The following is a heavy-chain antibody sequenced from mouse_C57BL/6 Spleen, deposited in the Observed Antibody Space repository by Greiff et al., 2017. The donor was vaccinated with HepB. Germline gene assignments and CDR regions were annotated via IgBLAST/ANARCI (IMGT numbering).Heavy chain of an antibody. CDR1: GFSFTSYG. CDR3: AAHYYGSSYIYAMDY. Sequence: VQLQESGPGLVAPSQSLSITCTVSGFSFTSYGVHWVRQPPGKGLEWLVVIWSDGSTTYNSALKSRLSISKDNSKSQVFLKMNSLQTDDTAMYYCAAHYYGSSYIYAMDYWGQGTSVTVSS. V-gene: IGHV2-6*03. D-gene: IGHD1-1*01. CDR2: IWSDGST. J-gene: IGHJ4*01.